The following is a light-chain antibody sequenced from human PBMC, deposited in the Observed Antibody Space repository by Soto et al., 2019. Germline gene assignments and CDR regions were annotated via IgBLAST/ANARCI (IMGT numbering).Light chain of an antibody. CDR2: EGS. CDR3: CSYAGSSTDVV. Sequence: SALTQPASVSGSPGQSITISCTGTSSDVGSYNLVSWYQQHPGKAPKLMIYEGSKRPSGVSNRFSGSKSGNTASLTISGLQAEDEVDYYCCSYAGSSTDVVFGGGTKLTVL. V-gene: IGLV2-23*01. J-gene: IGLJ2*01. CDR1: SSDVGSYNL.